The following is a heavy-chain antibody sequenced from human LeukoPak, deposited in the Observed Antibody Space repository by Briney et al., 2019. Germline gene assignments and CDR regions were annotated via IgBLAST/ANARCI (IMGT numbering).Heavy chain of an antibody. CDR3: AKDLVAATPNYYGMDV. J-gene: IGHJ6*02. D-gene: IGHD2-15*01. Sequence: PGRSLRLSCAASGFTFSSYGMHWVRQAPGKGLEWVAVISYDGSNKYYADSVKGRFTISRDNSKNTLYLQMNSLRAEDTAVYYCAKDLVAATPNYYGMDVWGQGTTVTVSS. CDR1: GFTFSSYG. CDR2: ISYDGSNK. V-gene: IGHV3-30*18.